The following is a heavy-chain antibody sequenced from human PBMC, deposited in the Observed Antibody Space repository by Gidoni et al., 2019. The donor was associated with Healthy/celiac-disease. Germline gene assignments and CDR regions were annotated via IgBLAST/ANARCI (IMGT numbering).Heavy chain of an antibody. CDR3: VKDANYYYGSGSYPVY. Sequence: EVQLVDSGGGLVHPGGFLRHPSSAFGFPFSCYAMHWVRQAPGTGLEYVSAISSKGGSTYYADSVKGRFTISRDKSKNTLYLQMSSLRAEDTAVYYCVKDANYYYGSGSYPVYWGQGTLVTVSS. CDR2: ISSKGGST. V-gene: IGHV3-64D*06. CDR1: GFPFSCYA. J-gene: IGHJ4*02. D-gene: IGHD3-10*01.